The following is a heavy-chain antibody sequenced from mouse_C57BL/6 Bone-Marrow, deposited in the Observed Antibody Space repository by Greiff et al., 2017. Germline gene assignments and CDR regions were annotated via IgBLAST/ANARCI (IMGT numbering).Heavy chain of an antibody. CDR1: GYAFSSSW. CDR3: AVLTTVVAPDV. V-gene: IGHV1-82*01. J-gene: IGHJ1*03. CDR2: IYPGDGDT. D-gene: IGHD1-1*01. Sequence: QVQLQQSGPELVKPGASVKISCKASGYAFSSSWMNWVKQRPGKGLEWIGRIYPGDGDTNYNGKFKGKATLTADKSSSTAYMQLSSLTSADSAVYFCAVLTTVVAPDVWGTGTTVTVSS.